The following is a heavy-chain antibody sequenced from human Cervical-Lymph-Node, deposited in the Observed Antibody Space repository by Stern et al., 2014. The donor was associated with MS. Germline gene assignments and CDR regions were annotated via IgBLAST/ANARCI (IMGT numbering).Heavy chain of an antibody. J-gene: IGHJ6*02. V-gene: IGHV4-61*02. CDR2: IYSNGNN. Sequence: QVQLQESGPGLVKPSQTLSLTCNVSGGSISSGSHYWTWIRQPAGKGLEWIGRIYSNGNNKYKPSLNGRVTISVDSPKNQFSLKVRSVTAADTAMYYCARGHLLYGLDVWGQGTTVTVSS. CDR1: GGSISSGSHY. D-gene: IGHD2-21*01. CDR3: ARGHLLYGLDV.